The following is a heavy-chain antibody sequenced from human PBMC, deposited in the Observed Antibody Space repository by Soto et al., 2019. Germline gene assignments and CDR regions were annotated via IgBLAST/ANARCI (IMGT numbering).Heavy chain of an antibody. CDR1: GGSLSSYY. V-gene: IGHV4-59*08. Sequence: SETLSLTCTVSGGSLSSYYWSWIRQPPGKGLEWIGYIYYSGRTNYNPSLKSRVTISVDTSKNQFSLKLSSVTAADTAVYYCARQESYFDYWGQGTLVTVSS. CDR2: IYYSGRT. CDR3: ARQESYFDY. J-gene: IGHJ4*02.